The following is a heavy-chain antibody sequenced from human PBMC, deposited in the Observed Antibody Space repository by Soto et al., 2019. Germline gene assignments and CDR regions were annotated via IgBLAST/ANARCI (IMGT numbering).Heavy chain of an antibody. D-gene: IGHD1-7*01. CDR1: GYTFTRYG. CDR3: AKNGQLPYYYCGMDV. CDR2: ISGYNGDT. J-gene: IGHJ6*02. V-gene: IGHV1-18*01. Sequence: QGQLVQSGAEVKKPGASVKVACKASGYTFTRYGISWVRQAPGQGLEWMGWISGYNGDTNYAQKLQGRVTMPIDTSTSTAYMELRSLTSDDTAVYYCAKNGQLPYYYCGMDVWGQGTTVTVSS.